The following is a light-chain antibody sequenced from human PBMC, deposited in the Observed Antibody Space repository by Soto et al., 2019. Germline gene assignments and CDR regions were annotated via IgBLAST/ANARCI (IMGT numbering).Light chain of an antibody. CDR3: CTYAKGSTYV. J-gene: IGLJ1*01. V-gene: IGLV2-14*01. CDR2: GVS. Sequence: QSVPTQPASLSASPGQSITIYCTRNSYYIDAYNYVCWYLQYPGGAPNLRIYGVSNRPSGASDRFSGSKSDNAASLTISGLQAEDEGDYYCCTYAKGSTYVFGTGTKVTVL. CDR1: SYYIDAYNY.